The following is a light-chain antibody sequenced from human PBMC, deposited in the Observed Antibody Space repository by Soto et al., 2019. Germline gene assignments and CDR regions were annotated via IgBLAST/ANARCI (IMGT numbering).Light chain of an antibody. V-gene: IGKV1-5*03. J-gene: IGKJ3*01. CDR2: KAS. Sequence: DIQMTQSPSSLSASVGDRVTITCRGSQGISSWLAWYQQKPGKAPRLLIYKASSLASGVPSRFSGSGSGTDFTLTISRLEPEDFAVYYCQQYTSSLTFGPGTKVDIK. CDR1: QGISSW. CDR3: QQYTSSLT.